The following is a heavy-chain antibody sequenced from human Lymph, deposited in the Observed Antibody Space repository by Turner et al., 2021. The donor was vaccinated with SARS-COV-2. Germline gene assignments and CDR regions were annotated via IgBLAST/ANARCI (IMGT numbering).Heavy chain of an antibody. Sequence: QLQLQESGPGPVKRSGTRSLTRTVPGGSISSSRDYWGWIRQPAGKGLEWIGSMYYSESTCYNPTLKSRVTISVDTSKNQFSLKLSSVTAAETAVYYCARRRQWLVHWCFDLWGRGTLVTVSS. CDR3: ARRRQWLVHWCFDL. CDR2: MYYSEST. J-gene: IGHJ2*01. CDR1: GGSISSSRDY. D-gene: IGHD6-19*01. V-gene: IGHV4-39*01.